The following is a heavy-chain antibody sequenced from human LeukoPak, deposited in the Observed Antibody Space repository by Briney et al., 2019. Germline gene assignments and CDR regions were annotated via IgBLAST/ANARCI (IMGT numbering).Heavy chain of an antibody. D-gene: IGHD1-7*01. CDR2: ISGSGGST. J-gene: IGHJ4*02. CDR3: AKVAPYGNYLFHY. V-gene: IGHV3-23*01. CDR1: GFTFRSYA. Sequence: GGSLRLSCAASGFTFRSYAMSWVRQAPGKGLEWVSGISGSGGSTYYADSVKGRFTISRDNSKNTLYLQVNSLGAEDTAVYYCAKVAPYGNYLFHYWGQGTLVTVSS.